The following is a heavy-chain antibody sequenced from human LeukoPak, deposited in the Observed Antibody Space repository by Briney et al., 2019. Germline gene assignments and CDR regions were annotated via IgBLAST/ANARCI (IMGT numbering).Heavy chain of an antibody. V-gene: IGHV3-53*01. CDR1: GLTVSSNS. CDR3: ARSSRELGGYAPWELMPPFDY. D-gene: IGHD1-7*01. CDR2: IYSGGST. J-gene: IGHJ4*02. Sequence: GGSLRLSCAASGLTVSSNSMSWVRQAPGKGLEWVSFIYSGGSTYYADSVKGRFTISRDNSKNTLYLQMNSLRAEDTAVYYCARSSRELGGYAPWELMPPFDYWGQGTLVTVSS.